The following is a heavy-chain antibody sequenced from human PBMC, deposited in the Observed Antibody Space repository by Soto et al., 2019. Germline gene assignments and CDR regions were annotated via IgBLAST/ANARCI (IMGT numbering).Heavy chain of an antibody. CDR2: IDWDDDK. CDR1: GFSLSTSGMC. J-gene: IGHJ4*02. V-gene: IGHV2-70*11. CDR3: ARTRGSSGWYYFDY. D-gene: IGHD6-19*01. Sequence: SGPTLVNPTQTLTLTCTFSGFSLSTSGMCVSWIRQPPGKALEWLARIDWDDDKYYSTSLKTRLTISKDTSKNQVVLTMTNMDPVDTATYYCARTRGSSGWYYFDYWGQGTLVTRLL.